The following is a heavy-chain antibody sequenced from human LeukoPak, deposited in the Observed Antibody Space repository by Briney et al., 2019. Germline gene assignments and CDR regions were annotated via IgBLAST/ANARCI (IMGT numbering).Heavy chain of an antibody. Sequence: PSETLSLTCTVSGGSISSYYWSWIRQPPGKGLEWTGYIYYSGSTNYNPSLKSRVSISVDTSKNQFSLKLSSVTAADTAVYYCARVDLAYSSGRRAFDIWGQGTMVTVSS. CDR1: GGSISSYY. J-gene: IGHJ3*02. CDR2: IYYSGST. V-gene: IGHV4-59*12. CDR3: ARVDLAYSSGRRAFDI. D-gene: IGHD6-19*01.